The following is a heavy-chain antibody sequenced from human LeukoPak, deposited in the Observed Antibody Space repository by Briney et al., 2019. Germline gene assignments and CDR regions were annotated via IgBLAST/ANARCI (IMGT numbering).Heavy chain of an antibody. D-gene: IGHD6-13*01. J-gene: IGHJ4*02. Sequence: GGSLRLSCAASGFTFSSYAMSWARQAPGKGLEWVSAISGSGGSTYYVDSVKGRFTISRDNSKNTLYLQMNSLRAEDTAVYYCAKAKPYSSSWYWDYWGQGTLVTVSS. V-gene: IGHV3-23*01. CDR1: GFTFSSYA. CDR2: ISGSGGST. CDR3: AKAKPYSSSWYWDY.